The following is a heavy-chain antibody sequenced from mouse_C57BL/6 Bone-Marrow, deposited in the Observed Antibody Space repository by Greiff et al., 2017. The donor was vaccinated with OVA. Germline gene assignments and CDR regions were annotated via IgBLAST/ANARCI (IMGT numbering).Heavy chain of an antibody. CDR3: VPYAMDY. CDR2: IRSKSNNYAT. Sequence: DAGGGLVQPKGSLKLSCAASGFSFNTYAMNWVRQAPGKGLEWVARIRSKSNNYATYYADSVKDRFTISRDDSESMLYLQMNNLKTEDTAMYYCVPYAMDYWGQGTSVTVSS. J-gene: IGHJ4*01. CDR1: GFSFNTYA. V-gene: IGHV10-1*01.